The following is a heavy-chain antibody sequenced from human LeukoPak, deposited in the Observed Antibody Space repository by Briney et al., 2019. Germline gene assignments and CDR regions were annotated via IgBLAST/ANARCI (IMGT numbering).Heavy chain of an antibody. D-gene: IGHD6-13*01. CDR1: GYTFTSYG. Sequence: GASVKVSCKASGYTFTSYGISWVRPAPGQGLEWMGWISAYNGNTNYAQKLQGRVTMTTDTSTSTAYMELRSLRSDDTAVYYCARVSPIAAAGTGDYWGQGTLVTVSS. CDR2: ISAYNGNT. CDR3: ARVSPIAAAGTGDY. J-gene: IGHJ4*02. V-gene: IGHV1-18*01.